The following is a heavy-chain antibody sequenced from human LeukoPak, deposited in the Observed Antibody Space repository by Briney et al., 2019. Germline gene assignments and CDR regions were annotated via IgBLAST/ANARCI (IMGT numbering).Heavy chain of an antibody. D-gene: IGHD6-6*01. CDR3: ARAAGIAARGGNAFDI. V-gene: IGHV1-2*02. CDR1: GYTFTGYY. CDR2: INPNSGGT. J-gene: IGHJ3*02. Sequence: ASVKVSCKASGYTFTGYYMHWVRQAPGQGLEWMGWINPNSGGTNYAQKFQGRVTMTRDTSISTAYMELSRLRSDDTAVYYCARAAGIAARGGNAFDIWGQGTMVTVSS.